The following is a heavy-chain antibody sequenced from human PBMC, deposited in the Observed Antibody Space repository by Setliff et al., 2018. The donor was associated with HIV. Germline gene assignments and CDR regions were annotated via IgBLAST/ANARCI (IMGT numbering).Heavy chain of an antibody. Sequence: SETLSLTCTVSGGSISSTTYYWGWIRQPPGKGLEWIGSFHYSGSTSYNPSLKSRVAISVDTSKSQFSLKMTSVTAADTAVYYCARDARWLQFPYFDYWGQGTLVTVSS. CDR2: FHYSGST. J-gene: IGHJ4*01. CDR1: GGSISSTTYY. V-gene: IGHV4-39*02. CDR3: ARDARWLQFPYFDY. D-gene: IGHD5-12*01.